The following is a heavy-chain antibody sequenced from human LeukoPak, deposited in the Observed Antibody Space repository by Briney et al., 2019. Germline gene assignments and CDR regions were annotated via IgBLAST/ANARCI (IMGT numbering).Heavy chain of an antibody. J-gene: IGHJ5*02. V-gene: IGHV3-21*01. Sequence: GGSLRLSCAASGFTFRNYWMGWVRQAPGKGLEWIASTGLSSSYIGYADSVKGRFSISRDNGENSVYLQMNSLRAEDTAVYFCARERSYCSGATCSLDLWGQGTLVTVSS. CDR2: TGLSSSYI. D-gene: IGHD2-15*01. CDR3: ARERSYCSGATCSLDL. CDR1: GFTFRNYW.